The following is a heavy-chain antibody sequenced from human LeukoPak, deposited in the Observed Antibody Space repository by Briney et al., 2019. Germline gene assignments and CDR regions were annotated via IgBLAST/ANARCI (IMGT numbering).Heavy chain of an antibody. CDR2: IRYDGSNK. CDR1: GFTFSSYG. Sequence: GGSLRLSCAASGFTFSSYGMHWVRQAPGKGLEWVAFIRYDGSNKYYADSVKGRFTISRDNSKNTLYLQMNSLRAEDTAVYYCAKGDSSGWYSYFDYWGQGTLVTVSS. J-gene: IGHJ4*02. V-gene: IGHV3-30*02. D-gene: IGHD6-19*01. CDR3: AKGDSSGWYSYFDY.